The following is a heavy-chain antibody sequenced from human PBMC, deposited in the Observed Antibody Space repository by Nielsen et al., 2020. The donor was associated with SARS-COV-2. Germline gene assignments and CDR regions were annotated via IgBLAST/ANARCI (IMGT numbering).Heavy chain of an antibody. J-gene: IGHJ4*02. CDR2: IKQDGSEK. CDR1: GFTFSSSW. Sequence: GGSLRLSCAASGFTFSSSWMSWVRQAPGKGLEWVANIKQDGSEKYYVDSVKGRFTISRDNAKNTLYLQMNSLRAEDTAVYYCAKTYSGSYRDYFDYWGQGTLVTVSS. CDR3: AKTYSGSYRDYFDY. V-gene: IGHV3-7*01. D-gene: IGHD1-26*01.